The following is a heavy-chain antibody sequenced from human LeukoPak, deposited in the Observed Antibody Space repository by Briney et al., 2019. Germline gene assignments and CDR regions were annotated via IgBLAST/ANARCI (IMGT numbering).Heavy chain of an antibody. D-gene: IGHD4-17*01. CDR2: ISGSGGNT. Sequence: GGSLRLSCSASGFAFGGFAMGWVRQAPGKGLEWVSSISGSGGNTYYADSVEGRFTVSRDNSKNTLYLQMNSLRAEDTALYYCARGRGGDYVPSRFDYWGQGTLVIVSS. V-gene: IGHV3-23*01. CDR3: ARGRGGDYVPSRFDY. CDR1: GFAFGGFA. J-gene: IGHJ4*02.